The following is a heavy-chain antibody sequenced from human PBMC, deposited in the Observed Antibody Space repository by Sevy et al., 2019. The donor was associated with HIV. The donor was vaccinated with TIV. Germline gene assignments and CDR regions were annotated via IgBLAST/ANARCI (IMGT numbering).Heavy chain of an antibody. Sequence: GSLRLSCAASGFTFRRNWMSWVRQAPGKGLEWVANIKQDGSEKYYVDSVKGRFTISRDNAKNSVYLQMNSLRAEDTAVYYCASRPYCGGDCYSKSWYFDFWGRGTLVTVSS. V-gene: IGHV3-7*01. CDR1: GFTFRRNW. CDR3: ASRPYCGGDCYSKSWYFDF. J-gene: IGHJ2*01. CDR2: IKQDGSEK. D-gene: IGHD2-21*02.